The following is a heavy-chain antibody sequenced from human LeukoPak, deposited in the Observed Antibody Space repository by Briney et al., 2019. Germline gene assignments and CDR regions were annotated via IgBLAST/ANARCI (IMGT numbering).Heavy chain of an antibody. CDR3: ARGLLGRGSYTFDY. CDR1: GFTVSSNY. V-gene: IGHV3-53*01. Sequence: PGGSLRLSCVASGFTVSSNYMSWVRQAPGKGLEWVSVIYNDGNSFYTDSVKGRFTISRGNSKNTVYLQMNSPRVEDTAVYYCARGLLGRGSYTFDYWGQGTLVTVSS. J-gene: IGHJ4*02. D-gene: IGHD3-10*01. CDR2: IYNDGNS.